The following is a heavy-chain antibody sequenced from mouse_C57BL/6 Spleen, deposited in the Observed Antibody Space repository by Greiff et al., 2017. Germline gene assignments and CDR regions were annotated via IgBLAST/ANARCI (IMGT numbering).Heavy chain of an antibody. CDR2: IDPSDSET. CDR3: ARDLKGYAMDY. J-gene: IGHJ4*01. CDR1: GYTFTSYW. V-gene: IGHV1-52*01. Sequence: VQLQQPGAELVRPGSSVKLSCKASGYTFTSYWMHWVKQRPIQGLEWIGNIDPSDSETHYNQKFKDKATLTVDKSSSTAYMQLSSLTSEDSAVYYCARDLKGYAMDYWGQGTSVTVSS.